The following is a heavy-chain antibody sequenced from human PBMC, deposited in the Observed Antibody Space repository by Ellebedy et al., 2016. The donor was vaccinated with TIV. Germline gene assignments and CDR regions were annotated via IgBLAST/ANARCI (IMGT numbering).Heavy chain of an antibody. CDR3: AEEGGSSRGASGMDV. V-gene: IGHV3-30*18. CDR2: ISSDGSEK. J-gene: IGHJ6*02. D-gene: IGHD6-6*01. Sequence: PGGSLRLSCASSEFTLNTYGMHWVRQTPDKGLEWVAFISSDGSEKYYVGSVKGRFTISRDISKNTLYLEMNSLRCEDTAVYYCAEEGGSSRGASGMDVWGQGTTVIVSS. CDR1: EFTLNTYG.